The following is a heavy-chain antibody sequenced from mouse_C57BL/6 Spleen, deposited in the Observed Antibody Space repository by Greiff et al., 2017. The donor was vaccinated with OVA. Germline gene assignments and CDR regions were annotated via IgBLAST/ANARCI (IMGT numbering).Heavy chain of an antibody. J-gene: IGHJ2*01. D-gene: IGHD1-1*01. Sequence: EVMLVESGGGLVPPGGSLSLSCAASGFTFTDYYMSWVRQPPGQALEWMGFIRTNANSYTTESNASVKGRFTISRDNSQSILYLQMNALRAEYSSTYYCARYHYGSSYYVDYWGQGTTLTVSS. CDR2: IRTNANSYTT. V-gene: IGHV7-3*01. CDR1: GFTFTDYY. CDR3: ARYHYGSSYYVDY.